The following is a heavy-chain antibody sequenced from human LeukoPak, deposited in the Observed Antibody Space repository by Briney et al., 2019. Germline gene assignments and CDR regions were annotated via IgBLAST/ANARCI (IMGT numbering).Heavy chain of an antibody. CDR1: GYTFTGYY. J-gene: IGHJ4*02. V-gene: IGHV1-2*02. Sequence: ASVKVSCKASGYTFTGYYMHWVRQAPGQGLEWMGWINPNSGGTNYAQKFQGRVTMTRDTSISTAYMELSRLRSDDTAVYYCARGSVVVAATIDFDYWGQGTLVTVSS. CDR3: ARGSVVVAATIDFDY. CDR2: INPNSGGT. D-gene: IGHD2-15*01.